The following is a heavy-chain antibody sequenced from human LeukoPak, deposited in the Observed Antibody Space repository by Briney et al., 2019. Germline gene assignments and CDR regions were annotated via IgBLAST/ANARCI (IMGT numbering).Heavy chain of an antibody. D-gene: IGHD6-13*01. CDR3: ARGPLAMAAAGIIDY. V-gene: IGHV3-48*01. J-gene: IGHJ4*02. Sequence: HPGGSLRLSCAASGFTFSSYSMNWVRQAPGKGLEWVSYISSSSSTTYYADSVKGRFTISRDNAKNSLYLQMNSLRAEDAAVYYCARGPLAMAAAGIIDYWGQGTLVTVSS. CDR2: ISSSSSTT. CDR1: GFTFSSYS.